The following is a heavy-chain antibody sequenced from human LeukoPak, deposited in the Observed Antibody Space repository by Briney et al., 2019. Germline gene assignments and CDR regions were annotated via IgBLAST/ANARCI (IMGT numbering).Heavy chain of an antibody. CDR3: VRVGYCYGYDFDY. CDR1: GFTFSSYG. V-gene: IGHV3-30*02. J-gene: IGHJ4*02. Sequence: GGSLRLSCAASGFTFSSYGMHWVRQAPGKGLEWVAFIRYGGSNKYYADSVKGRFTISRDNSKNTLYLQMNSLKDEDAAVYYCVRVGYCYGYDFDYWGEGTLVTVSS. CDR2: IRYGGSNK. D-gene: IGHD5-18*01.